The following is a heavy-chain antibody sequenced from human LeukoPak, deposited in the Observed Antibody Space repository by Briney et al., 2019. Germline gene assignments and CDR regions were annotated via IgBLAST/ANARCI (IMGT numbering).Heavy chain of an antibody. Sequence: PSETLSLTCTVFGDSITNSYWTWIRLPPGKGLEWIAYIYYTGYTNYNPSLKSRVSISVDTSKNQLSLKPISVTAADTAVYYCARAPIGSVDYWGPGAQVTVSS. CDR2: IYYTGYT. V-gene: IGHV4-59*01. CDR3: ARAPIGSVDY. CDR1: GDSITNSY. D-gene: IGHD1-1*01. J-gene: IGHJ4*02.